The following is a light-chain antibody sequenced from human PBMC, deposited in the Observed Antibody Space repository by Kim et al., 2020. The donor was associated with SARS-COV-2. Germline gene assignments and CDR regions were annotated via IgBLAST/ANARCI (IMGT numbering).Light chain of an antibody. CDR1: SSGVGGYGCYTY. J-gene: IGLJ1*01. Sequence: VTSAGSGASSGVGGYGCYTYVSWYQQHPGNAPKLIIYEVTTRPSGVPTRFSGSKSGNTAVLTVSGLQAEDEADYYCTTHANSNYIFGTGTKVTVL. V-gene: IGLV2-8*01. CDR2: EVT. CDR3: TTHANSNYI.